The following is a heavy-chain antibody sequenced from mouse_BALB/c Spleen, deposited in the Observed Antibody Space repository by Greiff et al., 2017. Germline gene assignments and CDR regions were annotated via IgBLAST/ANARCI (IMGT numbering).Heavy chain of an antibody. V-gene: IGHV14-4*02. J-gene: IGHJ3*01. Sequence: EVQLQQSGAELVRSGASVKLSCTASGFNIKDYYMHWVKQRPEQGLEWIGWIDPENGDTEYAPKFQGKATMTADTSSNTAYLQLSSLTSEDTAVYYCNGIYYGYDVFAYWGQGTLVTVSA. CDR2: IDPENGDT. D-gene: IGHD2-2*01. CDR3: NGIYYGYDVFAY. CDR1: GFNIKDYY.